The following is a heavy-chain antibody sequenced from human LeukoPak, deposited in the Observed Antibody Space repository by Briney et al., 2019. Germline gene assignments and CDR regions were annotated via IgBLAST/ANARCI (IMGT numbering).Heavy chain of an antibody. CDR1: GYTFTGYY. CDR2: INPNSGGT. V-gene: IGHV1-2*02. J-gene: IGHJ6*03. Sequence: ASVKVSCKASGYTFTGYYMHWVRQAPGQGLEWMGWINPNSGGTNYAQKFQGRVTMTRDTSISTAYMELSRLRSDDTAVYYCARVGSRHYYYYMDVWGKGTTVTVSS. CDR3: ARVGSRHYYYYMDV. D-gene: IGHD6-19*01.